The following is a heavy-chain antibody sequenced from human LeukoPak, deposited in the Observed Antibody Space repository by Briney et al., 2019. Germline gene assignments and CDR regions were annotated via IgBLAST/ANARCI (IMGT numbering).Heavy chain of an antibody. CDR3: ARYYYDTSSVFDV. V-gene: IGHV1-2*02. CDR2: INPNSGGT. CDR1: GYTFTDYY. J-gene: IGHJ3*01. Sequence: ASVKVSCKASGYTFTDYYMHWVRQAPGQGLEWMGWINPNSGGTNYAQKFQGRVTMTRDTSISTAYMELSRLRSDDTAVYYCARYYYDTSSVFDVWGQGTRVTVFS. D-gene: IGHD3-22*01.